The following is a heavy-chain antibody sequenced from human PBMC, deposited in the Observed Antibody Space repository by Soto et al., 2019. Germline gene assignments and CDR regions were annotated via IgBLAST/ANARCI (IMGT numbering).Heavy chain of an antibody. CDR3: AKDKLFMTTGSYGDVMGV. D-gene: IGHD4-4*01. Sequence: HPGRYLRISCAASGFTFSSHGMHWVRQAPGKGLEWMAVKSYDGNNKYYADFVKCRFTVSRDNSKNLLYLQMNSLRPEDTAVYYCAKDKLFMTTGSYGDVMGVPSQGTSDTVSS. CDR2: KSYDGNNK. V-gene: IGHV3-30*18. J-gene: IGHJ6*02. CDR1: GFTFSSHG.